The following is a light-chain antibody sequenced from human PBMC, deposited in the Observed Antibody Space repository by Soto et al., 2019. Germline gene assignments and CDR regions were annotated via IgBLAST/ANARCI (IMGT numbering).Light chain of an antibody. Sequence: DIQMTQSPSTLSASVGDRVTITCRASQSISSWLAWYQQKPGKAPKLLIYKASSLESGVPSRFSGSGSGKEFTLTISSLKPDDFATYYCQQYNSYPWTFGQGTKVEI. J-gene: IGKJ1*01. CDR2: KAS. CDR1: QSISSW. CDR3: QQYNSYPWT. V-gene: IGKV1-5*03.